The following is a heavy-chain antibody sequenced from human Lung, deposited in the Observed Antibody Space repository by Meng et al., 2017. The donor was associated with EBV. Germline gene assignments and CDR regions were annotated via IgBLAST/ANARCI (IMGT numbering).Heavy chain of an antibody. Sequence: VHVQDSGPGLVKPSQTLSPTCTVSGGSISSGGHYWSWIRQHPEKGPEWIGYIYYSGSTYYKPSLKSRLTISVDTSKNQLSLRLSSVTAADTAVYYCARGLWYYDRGGYFDNWGRGTLVTVSS. V-gene: IGHV4-31*03. D-gene: IGHD3-22*01. J-gene: IGHJ4*02. CDR1: GGSISSGGHY. CDR3: ARGLWYYDRGGYFDN. CDR2: IYYSGST.